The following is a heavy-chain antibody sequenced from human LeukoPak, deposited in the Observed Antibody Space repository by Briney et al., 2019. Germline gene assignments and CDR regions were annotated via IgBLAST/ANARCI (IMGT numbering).Heavy chain of an antibody. D-gene: IGHD2-2*01. CDR3: ARSSSVPAVTWFDP. V-gene: IGHV1-69*13. Sequence: SVKVSCKASGYTFTSYGISWVRQAPGQGLEWMGGIIPIFGTTNYAQKFQGRVTVTADESTSTAYMELSSLRSEDTAVYYCARSSSVPAVTWFDPWGHGTLVTVSS. J-gene: IGHJ5*02. CDR2: IIPIFGTT. CDR1: GYTFTSYG.